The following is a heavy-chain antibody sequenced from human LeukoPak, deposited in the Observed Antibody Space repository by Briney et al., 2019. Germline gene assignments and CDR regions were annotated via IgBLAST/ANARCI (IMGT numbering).Heavy chain of an antibody. CDR1: GFTLSSYA. CDR3: AKDPDIVVVVAATGFDY. CDR2: ISGSGGRT. J-gene: IGHJ4*02. Sequence: GGALRHSCAASGFTLSSYAMSWARPAPGEGLECVSAISGSGGRTYYAESVKGRFTISRDNSKSTLYLQMNSLRAEDTAVYYCAKDPDIVVVVAATGFDYWGQGTLVTVSS. D-gene: IGHD2-15*01. V-gene: IGHV3-23*01.